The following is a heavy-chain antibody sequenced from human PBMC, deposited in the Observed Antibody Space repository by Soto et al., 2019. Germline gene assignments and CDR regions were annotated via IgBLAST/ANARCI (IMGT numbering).Heavy chain of an antibody. D-gene: IGHD3-9*01. CDR1: GFTFSSYA. Sequence: QVQLVESGGGVVQPGRSLRLSCAASGFTFSSYAMHWVRQAPGKGLEWVAVISYDGSNKYYADSVKGRFTISRDNSKNTLYLQMNSLRAEDTAVYYCARGLAFKDYDISHNWFDPWGQGTLVTVSS. CDR2: ISYDGSNK. J-gene: IGHJ5*02. V-gene: IGHV3-30-3*01. CDR3: ARGLAFKDYDISHNWFDP.